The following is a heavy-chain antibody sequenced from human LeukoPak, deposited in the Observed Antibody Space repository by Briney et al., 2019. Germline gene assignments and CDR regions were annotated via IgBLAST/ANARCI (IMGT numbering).Heavy chain of an antibody. J-gene: IGHJ6*03. D-gene: IGHD2-2*02. Sequence: ASAKVSCKASGYTFTGYYMHWVRQAPGQGLEWMGWINPNSGGTNYAQKFQGRVTMTRDTSISTAYMELSRLRSDDTAVYYCARLGYCSSTSCYIPYYYYYMDVWGKGTTVTVSS. CDR3: ARLGYCSSTSCYIPYYYYYMDV. CDR2: INPNSGGT. CDR1: GYTFTGYY. V-gene: IGHV1-2*02.